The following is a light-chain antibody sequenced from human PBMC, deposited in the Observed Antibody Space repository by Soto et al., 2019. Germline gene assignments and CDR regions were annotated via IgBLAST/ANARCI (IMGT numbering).Light chain of an antibody. CDR1: QSVSSRN. Sequence: EIVLTQSPGTVSLSPGERATLSCRASQSVSSRNLAWYRQKPGQAPSLLIFGASNTATGIPYRFSGSGSGTDFTLTISRLAPEDGAVYYCLRYGDSPPAYTFGQGTKLEI. J-gene: IGKJ2*01. CDR3: LRYGDSPPAYT. CDR2: GAS. V-gene: IGKV3-20*01.